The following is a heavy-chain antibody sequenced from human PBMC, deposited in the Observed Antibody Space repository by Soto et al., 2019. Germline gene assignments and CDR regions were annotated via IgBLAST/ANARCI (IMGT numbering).Heavy chain of an antibody. CDR1: GFTFISYG. V-gene: IGHV3-23*01. Sequence: GGSLRLSCATSGFTFISYGMSWVRQAPGKGLEWVSGISARDDSTYYADSVKGRFTISRDNSKNTLYLEMNSLRAEDTAVYYCAKDLASSWYGGEQHFDYWGQGTLVTVSS. CDR2: ISARDDST. J-gene: IGHJ4*02. D-gene: IGHD6-13*01. CDR3: AKDLASSWYGGEQHFDY.